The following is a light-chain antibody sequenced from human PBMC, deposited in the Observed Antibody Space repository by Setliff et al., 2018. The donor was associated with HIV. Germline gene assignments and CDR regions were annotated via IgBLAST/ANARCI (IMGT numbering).Light chain of an antibody. CDR3: SSYAGSRYV. Sequence: QSALTQPPSASGSTGQSVTISCTGTSSDVGGYNYVSWYQQHPGKAPKLMIYEVSKRPSGVPDRFSGSKSGNTASLTVSGLQAEDEADYYCSSYAGSRYVFGTGTKVTVL. CDR1: SSDVGGYNY. J-gene: IGLJ1*01. CDR2: EVS. V-gene: IGLV2-8*01.